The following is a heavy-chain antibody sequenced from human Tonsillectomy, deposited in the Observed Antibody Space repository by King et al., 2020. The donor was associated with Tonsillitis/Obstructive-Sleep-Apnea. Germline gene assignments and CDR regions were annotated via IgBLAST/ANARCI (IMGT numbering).Heavy chain of an antibody. CDR3: VRDLNGSGPGY. D-gene: IGHD6-19*01. V-gene: IGHV3-33*01. CDR1: GFIFNRHG. Sequence: VQLVESGGGVVQPGRSLRLPCAASGFIFNRHGMHWVRQAPGKGLEWVAVIWYDGSNKYYADSVKGRFTISRANSENTLYLHRTSLRAEDTAVYYCVRDLNGSGPGYSGQGTLVTVSS. J-gene: IGHJ4*02. CDR2: IWYDGSNK.